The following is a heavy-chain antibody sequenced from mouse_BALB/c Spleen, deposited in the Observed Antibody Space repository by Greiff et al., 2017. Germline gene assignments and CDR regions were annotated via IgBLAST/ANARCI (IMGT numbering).Heavy chain of an antibody. Sequence: EVQLQQSGPELVKPGASVKIPCKASGYTFTDYNMDWVKQSHGKSLEWIGDSNPNNGGTIYNQKFKGKATLTVDKSSSTAYMELRSLTSEDTAVYYCARDYGSYFDYWGQGTTLTVSS. J-gene: IGHJ2*01. V-gene: IGHV1-18*01. CDR2: SNPNNGGT. CDR1: GYTFTDYN. CDR3: ARDYGSYFDY. D-gene: IGHD1-2*01.